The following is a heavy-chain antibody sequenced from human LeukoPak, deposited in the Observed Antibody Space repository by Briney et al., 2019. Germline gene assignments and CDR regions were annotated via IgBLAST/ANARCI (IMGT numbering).Heavy chain of an antibody. Sequence: GGSLRLSCAASGFTFSSYSMNRVRQAPGKGLEWVSYISSSSSTIYYADSVKGRFTISRDNAKNSLYLQTNSLRAEDTAVYYCARASTPADYWGQGTLVTVSS. CDR2: ISSSSSTI. V-gene: IGHV3-48*04. CDR3: ARASTPADY. CDR1: GFTFSSYS. J-gene: IGHJ4*02.